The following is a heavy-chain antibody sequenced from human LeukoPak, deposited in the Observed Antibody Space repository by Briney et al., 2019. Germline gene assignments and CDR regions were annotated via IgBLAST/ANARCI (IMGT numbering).Heavy chain of an antibody. V-gene: IGHV4-4*07. J-gene: IGHJ4*02. D-gene: IGHD4-17*01. CDR1: GGSISSYY. CDR2: IYTSGST. Sequence: SETLSLTRTVSGGSISSYYWSWIRQPAGKGLEWIGRIYTSGSTNYNPSLKSRVTMSVDTSKNQFSLKLSSVTAADAAVYYCARDTSAVTYGDYDISYDYWGQGTLVTVSS. CDR3: ARDTSAVTYGDYDISYDY.